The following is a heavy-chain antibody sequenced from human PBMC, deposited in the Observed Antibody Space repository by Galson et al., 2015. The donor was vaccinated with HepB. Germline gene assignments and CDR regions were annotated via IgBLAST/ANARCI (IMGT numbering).Heavy chain of an antibody. V-gene: IGHV3-23*01. CDR2: ISGSGGST. D-gene: IGHD3-10*01. CDR3: AKDLGSGSYSDLFDY. Sequence: SLRLSCAASGFTFSSYAMSWVRQAPGKGLEWVSAISGSGGSTYYADSVKGRFTISRDNSKNTLYLQMNSLRAEDTAVYYCAKDLGSGSYSDLFDYWGQGTLVTVSS. J-gene: IGHJ4*02. CDR1: GFTFSSYA.